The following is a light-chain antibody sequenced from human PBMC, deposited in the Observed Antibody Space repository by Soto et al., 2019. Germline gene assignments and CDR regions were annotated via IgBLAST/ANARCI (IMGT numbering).Light chain of an antibody. V-gene: IGKV1-39*01. J-gene: IGKJ2*01. CDR3: QQSYSTLYT. CDR1: QSIGVY. Sequence: DIQMTQSPSSLSASVGDRVTITCRASQSIGVYLNWYLHKPGTAPKLLIYAASTLQSGVSSRFSGSGSGTDFTLTISSLHPEDSATYYCQQSYSTLYTFGQGTKLEIK. CDR2: AAS.